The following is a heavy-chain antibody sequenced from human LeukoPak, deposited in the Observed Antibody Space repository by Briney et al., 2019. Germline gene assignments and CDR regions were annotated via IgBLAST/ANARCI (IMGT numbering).Heavy chain of an antibody. CDR1: GGSFSGYY. Sequence: SETLSLTCAVYGGSFSGYYWSWIRQPPGKGLEWIGEINHSGSTNYNPSLKSRVTISVDTSKNQFSLKLSSVTAADTAVYYCARGRGVGGVISGLDSWGQGTLVTVSS. CDR3: ARGRGVGGVISGLDS. J-gene: IGHJ5*01. V-gene: IGHV4-34*01. D-gene: IGHD3-10*01. CDR2: INHSGST.